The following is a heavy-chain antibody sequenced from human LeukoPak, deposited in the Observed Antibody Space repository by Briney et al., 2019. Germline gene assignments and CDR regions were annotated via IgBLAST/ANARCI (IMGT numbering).Heavy chain of an antibody. V-gene: IGHV1-8*01. CDR2: MNPNSGNT. J-gene: IGHJ4*02. CDR3: ARSRRYSSSSDY. D-gene: IGHD6-6*01. CDR1: GYTFTSYD. Sequence: ASVKVSCKASGYTFTSYDINWVRQATGQGLEWMGWMNPNSGNTGYAQKFQGRVTMTRNTSISTAYVELSSLRSEDTAVYYCARSRRYSSSSDYWGQGTLVTVSS.